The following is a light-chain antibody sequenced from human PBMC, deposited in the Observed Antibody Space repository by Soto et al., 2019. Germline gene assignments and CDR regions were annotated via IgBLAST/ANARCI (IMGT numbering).Light chain of an antibody. J-gene: IGKJ1*01. V-gene: IGKV3-20*01. CDR2: GAS. CDR1: QSVSSSS. Sequence: EIVMTPSPATLSVSPGERATLSCRASQSVSSSSLAWYQQKPGQAPRLLISGASSRAADIPDRFSGSGSGTDFTLTISRLEPEDFAVYYCQQYDSSPRTFGQGTKVDIK. CDR3: QQYDSSPRT.